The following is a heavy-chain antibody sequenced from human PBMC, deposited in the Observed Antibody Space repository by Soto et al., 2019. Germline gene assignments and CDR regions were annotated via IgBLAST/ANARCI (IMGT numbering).Heavy chain of an antibody. CDR1: GFTFSNAW. Sequence: GGSLRLSCAASGFTFSNAWMSWVRQAPGKGLEWVGRIKSKTDGGRKDYAAPVKGRFTISRDDSKDTLYLKMNSLKTEDTAVYYCTTDHDYSNYGIDYYYCMDVWGKGTTVTVSS. CDR2: IKSKTDGGRK. V-gene: IGHV3-15*01. D-gene: IGHD4-4*01. J-gene: IGHJ6*03. CDR3: TTDHDYSNYGIDYYYCMDV.